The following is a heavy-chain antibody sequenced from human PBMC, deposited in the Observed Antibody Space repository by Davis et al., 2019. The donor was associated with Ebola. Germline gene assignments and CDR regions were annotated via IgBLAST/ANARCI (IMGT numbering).Heavy chain of an antibody. CDR1: GGSISSYY. CDR2: ISHSGHT. J-gene: IGHJ5*02. Sequence: SETLSLTCTVSGGSISSYYWSWIRQPPGKGLEWIGDISHSGHTYYNPSLRSRLTISVDTSKNHFSLKLSSVTAADTAVYYCARGIRGGWYSFWFDPWGQGTLVSVTS. V-gene: IGHV4-59*12. D-gene: IGHD6-19*01. CDR3: ARGIRGGWYSFWFDP.